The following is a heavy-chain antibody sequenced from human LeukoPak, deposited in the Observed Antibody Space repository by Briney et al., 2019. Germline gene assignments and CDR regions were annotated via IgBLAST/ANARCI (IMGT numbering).Heavy chain of an antibody. J-gene: IGHJ4*02. CDR3: ARGGGSWYGFDY. V-gene: IGHV3-48*01. Sequence: GGSLRLSCAASGFTFSSYSMNWVRQAPGKGLEWVSYIRSSGSTIYYADSVKGRFTISRDNAKNSLYLQMNSLRAEDTAVYYCARGGGSWYGFDYWGQGTLVTVSS. CDR1: GFTFSSYS. D-gene: IGHD2-15*01. CDR2: IRSSGSTI.